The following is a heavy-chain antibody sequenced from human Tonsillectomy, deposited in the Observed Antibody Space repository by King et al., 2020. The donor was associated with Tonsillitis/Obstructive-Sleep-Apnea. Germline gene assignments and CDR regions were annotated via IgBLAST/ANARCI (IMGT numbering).Heavy chain of an antibody. CDR3: ARHSPPYGGYGLFDY. D-gene: IGHD5-12*01. CDR2: IYYSGST. Sequence: QLQESGPGLVKPSETLSLTCTVSGGSISSSSYYWGWIRQPPGKGLGWIGSIYYSGSTYYNPSLKSRVTISVDTSKNQFSLKLSSVTAADTAVYYCARHSPPYGGYGLFDYWGQGTLVTVSS. V-gene: IGHV4-39*01. J-gene: IGHJ4*02. CDR1: GGSISSSSYY.